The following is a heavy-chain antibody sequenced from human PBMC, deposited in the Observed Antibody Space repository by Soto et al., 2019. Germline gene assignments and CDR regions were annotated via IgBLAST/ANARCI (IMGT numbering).Heavy chain of an antibody. CDR3: ARAVDTAMVRGFAFDI. CDR2: ISSSSSTI. J-gene: IGHJ3*02. Sequence: GGSLRLSCAASGFTFSSYSMNWVRQAPGKGLEWVSYISSSSSTIYYADSVKGRFTISRDNAKNSLYLQMNSLRDEDTAVYYCARAVDTAMVRGFAFDIWGQGTMVTVSS. D-gene: IGHD5-18*01. CDR1: GFTFSSYS. V-gene: IGHV3-48*02.